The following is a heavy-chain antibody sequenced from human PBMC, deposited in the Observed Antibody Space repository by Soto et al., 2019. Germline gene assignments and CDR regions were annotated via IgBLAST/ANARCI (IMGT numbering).Heavy chain of an antibody. CDR2: ISVSGGGT. Sequence: GGSLRLSCVASGFTFSSYAMSWVRQAPGKGLEWVSAISVSGGGTYYIDSVKGRFTISRDNSKNTLYLQMNSLRAEDTAVYYCAKLVQFDYWGQGTLVTVSS. CDR3: AKLVQFDY. CDR1: GFTFSSYA. J-gene: IGHJ4*02. V-gene: IGHV3-23*01.